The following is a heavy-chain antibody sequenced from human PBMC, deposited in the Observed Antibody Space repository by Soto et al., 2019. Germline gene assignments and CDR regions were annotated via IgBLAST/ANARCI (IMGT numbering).Heavy chain of an antibody. D-gene: IGHD1-26*01. Sequence: SETLSLTCTVYGGSFSGYYWSWVRQPPGKGLEWIGEINHRETTNYNPSLKSRVTISLDTSKNQFSLQLSSVTAADTAVYYCARQKRGSGSLTFDYWGQGTLVTVSS. CDR2: INHRETT. J-gene: IGHJ4*02. CDR3: ARQKRGSGSLTFDY. V-gene: IGHV4-34*01. CDR1: GGSFSGYY.